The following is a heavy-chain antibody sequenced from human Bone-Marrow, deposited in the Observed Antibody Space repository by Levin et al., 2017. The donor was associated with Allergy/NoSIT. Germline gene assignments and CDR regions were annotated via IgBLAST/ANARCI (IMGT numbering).Heavy chain of an antibody. Sequence: ASVKVSCKTSGYNFRSYGISWVRQAPGQGLEWMGLIYVYNGNTNYAQRLQGRVTMTADTSTSTAYMELRSLRSDDTAVYFCARVFYSYGLEYWGQGTQLTVSS. V-gene: IGHV1-18*01. J-gene: IGHJ4*02. CDR3: ARVFYSYGLEY. D-gene: IGHD3-16*02. CDR2: IYVYNGNT. CDR1: GYNFRSYG.